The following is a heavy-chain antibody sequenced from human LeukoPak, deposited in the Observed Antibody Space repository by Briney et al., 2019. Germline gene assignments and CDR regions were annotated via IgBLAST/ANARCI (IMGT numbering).Heavy chain of an antibody. CDR3: AREPGRNIVVVQDDITPAYYGMDV. V-gene: IGHV1-69*04. J-gene: IGHJ6*02. D-gene: IGHD2-2*02. Sequence: GATVTVSCKASGCTFSSYAVSWVRQAPGQGLEWMGLIIPLLGQANYAQKFQGRVTITADKSKSSASMELRSRRSEDTAVYYCAREPGRNIVVVQDDITPAYYGMDVWGQGTSVTVSS. CDR2: IIPLLGQA. CDR1: GCTFSSYA.